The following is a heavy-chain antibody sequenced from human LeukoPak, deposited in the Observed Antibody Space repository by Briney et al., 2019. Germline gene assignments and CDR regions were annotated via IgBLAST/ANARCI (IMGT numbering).Heavy chain of an antibody. CDR3: ARDAYSGYDYGAY. CDR2: ISAYNGDT. D-gene: IGHD5-12*01. Sequence: GASVKVSCKASGYTFTTYDITWVRQAPGQGLEWMGWISAYNGDTNYAQKLQGRVTMTTDTSTSTAYVELRSLRSDDTAVYYCARDAYSGYDYGAYWGQGTLVTVSS. J-gene: IGHJ4*02. V-gene: IGHV1-18*01. CDR1: GYTFTTYD.